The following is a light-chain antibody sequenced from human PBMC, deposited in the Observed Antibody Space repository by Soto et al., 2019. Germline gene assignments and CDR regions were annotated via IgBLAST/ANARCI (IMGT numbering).Light chain of an antibody. CDR2: SNS. CDR3: AAWDDSLNGPV. CDR1: SSNIGSNT. J-gene: IGLJ2*01. V-gene: IGLV1-44*01. Sequence: QTVVTQPPSASGTPGQRVTISCSGSSSNIGSNTVNWYQQFPGTAPKLLIYSNSRRPSGVPDRFSGSKSGTSASLAISGLQSEDEADYYCAAWDDSLNGPVFGGGTKVTVL.